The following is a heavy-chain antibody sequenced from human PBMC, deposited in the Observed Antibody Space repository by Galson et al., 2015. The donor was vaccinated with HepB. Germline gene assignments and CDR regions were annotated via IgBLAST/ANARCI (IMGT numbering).Heavy chain of an antibody. Sequence: SGYTFTSYYMHWVRQAPGQGLEWMGIINPSGGSTSYAQKFQGRVTMTRDTSTSTVYMELSSLRSEDTAVYYCASSAGVYRDGAFDIWGQGTMVTVSS. V-gene: IGHV1-46*03. D-gene: IGHD6-13*01. CDR1: GYTFTSYY. CDR2: INPSGGST. CDR3: ASSAGVYRDGAFDI. J-gene: IGHJ3*02.